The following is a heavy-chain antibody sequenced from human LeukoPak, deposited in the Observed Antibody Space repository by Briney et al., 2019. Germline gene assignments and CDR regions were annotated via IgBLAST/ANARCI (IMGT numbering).Heavy chain of an antibody. CDR1: GGSISSYY. D-gene: IGHD6-6*01. V-gene: IGHV4-4*09. Sequence: PSETLSLTCTVCGGSISSYYWSWIRQPPGKGLEWIGYIYTSGNTNYNPSLKSRVTISVDASKNQFSLNLTSVNAADTAVYYCARVMAARREDLNWFDPWGQGTLVTVSS. J-gene: IGHJ5*02. CDR2: IYTSGNT. CDR3: ARVMAARREDLNWFDP.